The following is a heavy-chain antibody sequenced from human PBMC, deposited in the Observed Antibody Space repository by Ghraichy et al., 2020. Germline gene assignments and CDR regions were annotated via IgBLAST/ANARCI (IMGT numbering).Heavy chain of an antibody. CDR1: GFTFSDYY. CDR2: ISSSSSYT. Sequence: GRSLRLSCAASGFTFSDYYMSWIRQAPGKGLEWVSYISSSSSYTNYADSVKGRFTISRDNAKNSLYLQMNSLRAEDTAVYYCARVIPCSSTSCPGDAFDIWGQGTMVTVSS. D-gene: IGHD2-2*01. V-gene: IGHV3-11*05. J-gene: IGHJ3*02. CDR3: ARVIPCSSTSCPGDAFDI.